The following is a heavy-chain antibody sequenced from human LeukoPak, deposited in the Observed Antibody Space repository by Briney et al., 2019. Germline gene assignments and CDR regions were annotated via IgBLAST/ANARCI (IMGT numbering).Heavy chain of an antibody. CDR3: AREKYSGYDSLCFDY. D-gene: IGHD5-12*01. Sequence: ASVNVSCKASGGTFSSYAISWVRQAPGQGLEWMGGIIPIFGTANYAQKFQGRVTITADESTSTDYMELSSLRAEHTAVYYCAREKYSGYDSLCFDYWGQGTLVTVSS. CDR2: IIPIFGTA. J-gene: IGHJ4*02. CDR1: GGTFSSYA. V-gene: IGHV1-69*13.